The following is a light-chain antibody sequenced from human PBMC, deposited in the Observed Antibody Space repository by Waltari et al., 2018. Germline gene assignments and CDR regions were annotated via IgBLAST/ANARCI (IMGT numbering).Light chain of an antibody. V-gene: IGLV3-19*01. Sequence: SSELTQDPAVSVALGQTVRITCQGDSLRSYYASWYQQKPGQAPVLVIYGKNNRPSGIPDRFSGSSSGNPASLTITGAQAEDEAAYYCNARDSSGNHYVFGTGTKVTVL. J-gene: IGLJ1*01. CDR1: SLRSYY. CDR3: NARDSSGNHYV. CDR2: GKN.